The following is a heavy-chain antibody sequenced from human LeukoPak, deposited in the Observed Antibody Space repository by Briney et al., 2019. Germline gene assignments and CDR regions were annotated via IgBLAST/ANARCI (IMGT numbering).Heavy chain of an antibody. CDR3: ARGHGGYHYMDV. J-gene: IGHJ6*03. V-gene: IGHV1-8*01. CDR2: MNPNNGDT. Sequence: ASVKVSCKASGYTFTSYDISWVRQATGQGLEWLGWMNPNNGDTDYAQKLQGRVTMTRNTSTSTAYMELSSLRSADTAVYYCARGHGGYHYMDVWGKGTTVTVSS. D-gene: IGHD2-15*01. CDR1: GYTFTSYD.